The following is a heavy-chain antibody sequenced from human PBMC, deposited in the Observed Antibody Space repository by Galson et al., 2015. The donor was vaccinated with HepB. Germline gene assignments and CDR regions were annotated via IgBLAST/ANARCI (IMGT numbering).Heavy chain of an antibody. J-gene: IGHJ5*02. CDR3: ARGGWSIHLGELSLFGWFDP. Sequence: SVKVSCKASGYTFTSYAMNWVRQAPGQGLEWMGWINTNTGNPTYAQGFTGRFVFSLDTSVSTAYLQISSLKAEDTAVYYCARGGWSIHLGELSLFGWFDPWGQGTLVTVSS. CDR2: INTNTGNP. D-gene: IGHD3-16*02. CDR1: GYTFTSYA. V-gene: IGHV7-4-1*02.